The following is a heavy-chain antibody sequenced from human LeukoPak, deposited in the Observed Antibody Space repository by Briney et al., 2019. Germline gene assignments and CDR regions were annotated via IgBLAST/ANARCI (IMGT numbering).Heavy chain of an antibody. CDR2: IKQDGSEK. CDR3: ARVGSGWYSDY. J-gene: IGHJ4*02. CDR1: GFTFSSYW. Sequence: PGGSLRLSCAASGFTFSSYWMSWVRQAPGKGLEWVANIKQDGSEKYYVDSVKGRFTISRDDAKNSLYLQMNSLRAEDTAVYYCARVGSGWYSDYWGQGTLVTVSS. V-gene: IGHV3-7*01. D-gene: IGHD6-19*01.